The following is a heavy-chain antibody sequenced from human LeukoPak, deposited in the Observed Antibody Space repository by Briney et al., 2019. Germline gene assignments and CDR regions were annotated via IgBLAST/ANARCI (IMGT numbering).Heavy chain of an antibody. V-gene: IGHV3-48*01. J-gene: IGHJ4*02. CDR2: ISSSSSTI. Sequence: AGGSLRLSCAASGFTFSSYSMNWVRQAPGKGLEWVSYISSSSSTIYYADSVKGRFTISRDNSKNTLYLQMNSLRAEDTAVYYWAKRADYGDYWSPYYFDYWGQGTLVTVSS. D-gene: IGHD4-17*01. CDR1: GFTFSSYS. CDR3: AKRADYGDYWSPYYFDY.